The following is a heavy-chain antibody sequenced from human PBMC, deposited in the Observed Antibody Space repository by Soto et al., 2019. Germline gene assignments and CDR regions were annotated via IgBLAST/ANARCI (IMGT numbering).Heavy chain of an antibody. CDR1: GYTFTSFG. V-gene: IGHV1-18*01. CDR3: ARGGLLWFGELYPGGAFDI. CDR2: ISAYNGNT. J-gene: IGHJ3*02. Sequence: ASEKGSCKASGYTFTSFGISWVRQAPGQRLEWMGWISAYNGNTNYAQKLQGRVTMTTDTSTSTAYMELRSLRSDDTAVYYCARGGLLWFGELYPGGAFDIWGQGTMVTVSS. D-gene: IGHD3-10*01.